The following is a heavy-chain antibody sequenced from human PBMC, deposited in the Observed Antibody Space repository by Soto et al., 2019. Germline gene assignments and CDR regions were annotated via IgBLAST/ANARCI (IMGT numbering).Heavy chain of an antibody. CDR2: IYYSGNT. D-gene: IGHD6-19*01. CDR1: GGSISSYY. Sequence: SETLSLTCTVSGGSISSYYWSWIRQPPGKGLEWIGYIYYSGNTNYNPSLKSRVTISVDTSKNQFSLKLSSVTAADTAMYYCARGGWSNDYWGQGTLVTVSS. CDR3: ARGGWSNDY. J-gene: IGHJ4*02. V-gene: IGHV4-59*01.